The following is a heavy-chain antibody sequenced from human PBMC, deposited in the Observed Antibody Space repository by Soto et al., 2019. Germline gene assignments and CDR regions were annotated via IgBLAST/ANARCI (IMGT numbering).Heavy chain of an antibody. CDR3: ARKDKSGYFNWFDP. Sequence: PGESLKLSCRTSGYSFTSYWIAWVRQMPGKGLEWMGIIFPSDSDTRYSPSFQGQVTISADRSTSTVFLQWASLKASDTAVYFCARKDKSGYFNWFDPWGQGTLVTVSS. D-gene: IGHD3-22*01. J-gene: IGHJ5*02. V-gene: IGHV5-51*01. CDR1: GYSFTSYW. CDR2: IFPSDSDT.